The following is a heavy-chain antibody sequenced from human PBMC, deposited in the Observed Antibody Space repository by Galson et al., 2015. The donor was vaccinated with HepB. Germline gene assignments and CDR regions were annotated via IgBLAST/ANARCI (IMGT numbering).Heavy chain of an antibody. D-gene: IGHD2-2*02. J-gene: IGHJ1*01. V-gene: IGHV1-46*01. CDR1: GYTFTSYY. CDR3: ARETLGYCSSTSCYTQYFQH. Sequence: SVKVSCKASGYTFTSYYMHWVRQAPGQGLEWMGIINPSGGSTSYAQKFQGRVTMTRDTSTSTVYMELSSLRSEDTAVYYCARETLGYCSSTSCYTQYFQHWGQGTLVTVSS. CDR2: INPSGGST.